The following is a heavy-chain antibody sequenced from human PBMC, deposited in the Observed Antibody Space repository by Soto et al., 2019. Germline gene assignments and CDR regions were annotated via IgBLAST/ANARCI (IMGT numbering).Heavy chain of an antibody. CDR1: GYIFDSYG. J-gene: IGHJ6*02. D-gene: IGHD2-21*02. V-gene: IGHV1-18*01. CDR2: ISPYNGNT. Sequence: QVQLVQSGAEVKKPGASVKVSCKASGYIFDSYGISWVRQAPGQGLEWMGWISPYNGNTNYAQKIQGKGTMTTDTSTRTAYMELRSLRPDDTAVYYSARHQAKFVTDYYHYYGMDVRGPGTTVIVSS. CDR3: ARHQAKFVTDYYHYYGMDV.